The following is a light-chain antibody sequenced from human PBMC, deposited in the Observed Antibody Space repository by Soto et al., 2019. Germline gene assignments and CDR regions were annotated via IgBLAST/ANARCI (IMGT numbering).Light chain of an antibody. CDR3: QQSYSTLSIT. Sequence: AIRMTQSPSSFSASTGDRVTITCRASQGISSYLAWYQQKPGKAPKLLIYAASTLQSGVPSRFSGSGSGTDFTLTISCLQSEDFATYYCQQSYSTLSITFGQGTRLEI. CDR1: QGISSY. V-gene: IGKV1-8*01. J-gene: IGKJ5*01. CDR2: AAS.